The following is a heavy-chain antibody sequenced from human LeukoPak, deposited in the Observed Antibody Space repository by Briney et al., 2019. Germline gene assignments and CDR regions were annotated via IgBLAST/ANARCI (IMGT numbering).Heavy chain of an antibody. J-gene: IGHJ6*03. V-gene: IGHV4-34*01. CDR2: INHSGST. D-gene: IGHD2-2*01. CDR1: GGSFSGYY. Sequence: SETLSLTCAVYGGSFSGYYWSWIRQPPGKGLEWIGEINHSGSTNYNPSLKSRVTISVDTSKNQFSLKLSSVTAADTAVYYCARGRSIVVVLRYYYMDVWGKGTTVTVSS. CDR3: ARGRSIVVVLRYYYMDV.